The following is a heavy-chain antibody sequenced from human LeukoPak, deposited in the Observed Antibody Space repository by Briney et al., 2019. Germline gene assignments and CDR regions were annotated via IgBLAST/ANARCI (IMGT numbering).Heavy chain of an antibody. V-gene: IGHV3-21*01. D-gene: IGHD5-18*01. CDR1: GFTFSSYS. Sequence: GGSLRLSCAASGFTFSSYSMNWVRQAPGKGLEWVSSISSSSSYIYYADSVKGRFTISRDNAKNSLYLQMNSLRAEDTAVYYCERGVQLWSQFDYWGQGTLVTVSS. J-gene: IGHJ4*02. CDR2: ISSSSSYI. CDR3: ERGVQLWSQFDY.